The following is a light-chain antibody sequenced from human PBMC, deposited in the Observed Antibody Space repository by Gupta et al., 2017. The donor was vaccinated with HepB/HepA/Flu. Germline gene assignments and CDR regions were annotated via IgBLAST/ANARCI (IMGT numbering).Light chain of an antibody. Sequence: TQXPXXXXLXXGERATLSCRASQSVSSSYLAWYQQKPGQAPRLLIYGASSRATGIPDRFSGSGSGTDFTLTISRLEPEDFAVYYCQQYGSSPYTFGQGTKLEIK. CDR2: GAS. V-gene: IGKV3-20*01. CDR1: QSVSSSY. J-gene: IGKJ2*01. CDR3: QQYGSSPYT.